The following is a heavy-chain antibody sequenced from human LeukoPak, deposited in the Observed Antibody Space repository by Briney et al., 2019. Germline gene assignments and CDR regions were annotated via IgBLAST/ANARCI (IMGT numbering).Heavy chain of an antibody. J-gene: IGHJ4*02. CDR1: GGSISSYY. CDR2: IYYSGST. V-gene: IGHV4-59*01. CDR3: ARDPGSYGYYFDY. D-gene: IGHD5-18*01. Sequence: PSETLSLTCTVSGGSISSYYWSWLRQPPGKGLEWIGYIYYSGSTNYNPSLKSRVTISVDTSKNQFSLKLSSVTAADTAVYYCARDPGSYGYYFDYWGQRTLVTVSS.